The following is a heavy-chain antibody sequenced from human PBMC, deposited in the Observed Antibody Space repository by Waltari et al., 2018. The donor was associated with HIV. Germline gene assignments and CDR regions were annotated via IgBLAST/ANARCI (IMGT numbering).Heavy chain of an antibody. CDR3: ARALHELQKYYDFWSGYSGSWFDP. Sequence: QVLLVQSGAEVKKPGASVKVSCKASGYTFTAYYIHWVRRAPGQRPEWMGWINPKSGGTNYAQKFQGRVSMTRDTSISTAYMELSRLRSDDTAVYYCARALHELQKYYDFWSGYSGSWFDPWGPGTLVTVSS. J-gene: IGHJ5*02. V-gene: IGHV1-2*02. CDR2: INPKSGGT. D-gene: IGHD3-3*01. CDR1: GYTFTAYY.